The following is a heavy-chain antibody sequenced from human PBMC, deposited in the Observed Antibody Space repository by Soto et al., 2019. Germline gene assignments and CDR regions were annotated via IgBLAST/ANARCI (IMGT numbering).Heavy chain of an antibody. CDR3: ARGHRAGVRGVITHSPFDY. V-gene: IGHV4-34*01. Sequence: SETLSLTCAVYGGSFSGYYWSWIRQPPGKGLEWIGEINHSGSTNYNPSLKSRVTISVDTSKNQFSLKLSSVTAADTAVYYCARGHRAGVRGVITHSPFDYWGQGILVTVSS. CDR1: GGSFSGYY. CDR2: INHSGST. D-gene: IGHD3-10*01. J-gene: IGHJ4*02.